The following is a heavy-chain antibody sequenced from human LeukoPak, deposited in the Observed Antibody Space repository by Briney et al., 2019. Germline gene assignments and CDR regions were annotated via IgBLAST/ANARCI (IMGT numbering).Heavy chain of an antibody. CDR2: MDPDGVT. CDR1: EFTVSANY. J-gene: IGHJ3*02. D-gene: IGHD6-13*01. Sequence: PGGSLRLSCAGSEFTVSANYMSWVRQAPGKGLEPVSFMDPDGVTSYADSVQGRFTISRDNSKNTLYLQMSSLRAEDTAIYYCTKGTFDIWGQGTMVTVSS. CDR3: TKGTFDI. V-gene: IGHV3-53*01.